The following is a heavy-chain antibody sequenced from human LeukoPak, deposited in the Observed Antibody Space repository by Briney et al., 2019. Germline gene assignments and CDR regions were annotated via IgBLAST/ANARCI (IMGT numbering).Heavy chain of an antibody. D-gene: IGHD2-2*02. V-gene: IGHV1-69*04. CDR2: FIPILGIA. CDR3: ARIQAVGVPVAIDAYYSYGMDV. CDR1: GGSFSRNA. J-gene: IGHJ6*02. Sequence: SVRVSCKASGGSFSRNAISWVRQAPGQGLEWVGRFIPILGIATYAQKFQGRVTITADRSTSTAYMELSSLRSEDTAVYYCARIQAVGVPVAIDAYYSYGMDVWGQGTAVTVSS.